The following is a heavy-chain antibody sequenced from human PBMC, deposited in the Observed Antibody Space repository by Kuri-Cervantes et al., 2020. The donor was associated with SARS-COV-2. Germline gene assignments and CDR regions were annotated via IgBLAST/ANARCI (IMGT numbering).Heavy chain of an antibody. D-gene: IGHD6-13*01. CDR2: IIPIFGTA. V-gene: IGHV1-69*13. Sequence: SVKVSCKASGGTFSSYAISWVRQAPGQGLEWMGGIIPIFGTANYAQKFQGRVTITADESTSTAYMELSSLRSEDTAVYYCARRAAAVYYYYYMDVWGKGTTVTVSS. CDR1: GGTFSSYA. J-gene: IGHJ6*03. CDR3: ARRAAAVYYYYYMDV.